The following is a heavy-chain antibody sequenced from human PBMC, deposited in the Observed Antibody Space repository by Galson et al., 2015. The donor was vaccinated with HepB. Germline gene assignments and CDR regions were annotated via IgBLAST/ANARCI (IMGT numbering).Heavy chain of an antibody. CDR1: GFTVSSNY. J-gene: IGHJ6*02. D-gene: IGHD4-17*01. CDR2: IYSGDST. Sequence: SLRLSCAASGFTVSSNYMSWVRQAPGKGLEWVSVIYSGDSTDYADSVRGRFTISRDNSKNTLYLQMNRLRVEDTAVYHCAGTTAWDYYYGMDVWGQGTTVTVSS. V-gene: IGHV3-66*01. CDR3: AGTTAWDYYYGMDV.